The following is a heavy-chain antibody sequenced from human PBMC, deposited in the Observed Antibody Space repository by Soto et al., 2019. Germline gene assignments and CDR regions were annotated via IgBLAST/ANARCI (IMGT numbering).Heavy chain of an antibody. CDR3: AKDRDRRWSFDE. J-gene: IGHJ4*01. CDR1: GFTFSRNG. D-gene: IGHD2-15*01. CDR2: ITHDRRNI. V-gene: IGHV3-30*18. Sequence: QIQLVESGGGVVQPGRSLRLSCTASGFTFSRNGMHWVRQDPGKGLEWVAVITHDRRNIYYADSVKVRFTISRDKSKNTQYLKMDSQTAEDTAVYFCAKDRDRRWSFDEWGHGTLVTVSS.